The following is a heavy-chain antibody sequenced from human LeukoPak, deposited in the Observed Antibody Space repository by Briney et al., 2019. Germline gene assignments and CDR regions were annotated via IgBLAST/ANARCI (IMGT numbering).Heavy chain of an antibody. Sequence: GEPLKISCKGSGYTFTTSWIGWGRQMPGKGLEWMGIFRPGDSNIEYSPSFQGQVTVSADKSISSAYLQWSSLKASDTAMYYCGRRPYGSGSFFDHWGQGTLVTVSS. V-gene: IGHV5-51*01. CDR1: GYTFTTSW. J-gene: IGHJ4*02. CDR3: GRRPYGSGSFFDH. CDR2: FRPGDSNI. D-gene: IGHD3-10*01.